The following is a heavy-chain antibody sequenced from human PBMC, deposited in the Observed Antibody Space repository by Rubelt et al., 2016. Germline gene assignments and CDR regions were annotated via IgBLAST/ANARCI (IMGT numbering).Heavy chain of an antibody. J-gene: IGHJ4*02. D-gene: IGHD6-6*01. V-gene: IGHV4-39*07. Sequence: QLQLQESGPGLVKPSETLSLTCTVSGGSISSSSSYWGWIRQPPGKALEWIGEINHSGSTNYNPSLKSRVTISVDTSKNQFSLKLSSVTAADTAVDYCARLFGDSSSLWGQGTLVTVSS. CDR2: INHSGST. CDR1: GGSISSSSSY. CDR3: ARLFGDSSSL.